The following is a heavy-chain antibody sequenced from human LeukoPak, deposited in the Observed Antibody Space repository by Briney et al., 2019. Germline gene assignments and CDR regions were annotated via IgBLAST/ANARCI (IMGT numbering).Heavy chain of an antibody. Sequence: ASVKVSFKTSGYTFTSHYIQWVRRAPGQGLEWLGWISPLSGGTNFARKFQGRLSMTTDTSISTAYMDLSGLTFDDTAVYFCARGTTSGGFWGQGSLVIVSS. D-gene: IGHD1-1*01. J-gene: IGHJ4*02. CDR2: ISPLSGGT. CDR1: GYTFTSHY. CDR3: ARGTTSGGF. V-gene: IGHV1-2*02.